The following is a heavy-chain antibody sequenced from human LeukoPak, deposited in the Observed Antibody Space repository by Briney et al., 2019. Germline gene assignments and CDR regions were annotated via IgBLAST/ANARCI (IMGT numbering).Heavy chain of an antibody. CDR2: IANKINSERK. CDR1: GFTFSSYW. V-gene: IGHV3-15*04. Sequence: GGSLRLSCAASGFTFSSYWMNWARQAPGKGLEWVGRIANKINSERKDYAAPVRGRFSISRDDSENTLYLQMDGLQTEDTGVYYCTTEGQQMESSRFDFWGRGTPVTVSS. J-gene: IGHJ4*02. D-gene: IGHD6-13*01. CDR3: TTEGQQMESSRFDF.